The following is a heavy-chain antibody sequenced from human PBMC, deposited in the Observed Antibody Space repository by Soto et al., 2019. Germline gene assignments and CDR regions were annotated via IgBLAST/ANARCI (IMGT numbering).Heavy chain of an antibody. CDR3: ATGDVDTSMAMAFGY. V-gene: IGHV3-30*03. D-gene: IGHD5-18*01. Sequence: QVQLVESGGGVVQPGRSLRLSCAASGFTFSSYGMHWVRQAPGKGLEWVAVISYDGSNKYYADSVKGRFTISRDNSKNSLDVQMNCLSADDTAVYYCATGDVDTSMAMAFGYWGPGTLVTVSS. J-gene: IGHJ4*02. CDR2: ISYDGSNK. CDR1: GFTFSSYG.